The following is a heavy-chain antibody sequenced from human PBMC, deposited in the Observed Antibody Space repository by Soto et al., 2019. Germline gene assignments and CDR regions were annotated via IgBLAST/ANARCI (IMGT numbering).Heavy chain of an antibody. CDR1: GFTFSSYS. D-gene: IGHD3-9*01. Sequence: PGGSLRLSCAASGFTFSSYSMNWVRQAPGKGLEWVSSISSSSSYIYYADSVKGRFTISRDNAKNSLYLQMNSLRAEDTAVYYCARDRQLRYFDWLLEPYYYYGMDVWGQGTKVTFSS. CDR3: ARDRQLRYFDWLLEPYYYYGMDV. J-gene: IGHJ6*02. CDR2: ISSSSSYI. V-gene: IGHV3-21*01.